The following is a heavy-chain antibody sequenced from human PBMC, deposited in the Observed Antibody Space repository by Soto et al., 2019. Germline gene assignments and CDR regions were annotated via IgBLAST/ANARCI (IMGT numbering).Heavy chain of an antibody. Sequence: PGGSLRLSCAASGFTFSDYYMSWIRQAPGKGLEWVSYISSSGSTIYYADSVKGRFTISRDNAKNSLYLQMNSLRAEDTAVYYCARDRVERVYDILTGYYCYWGQGTLVTVSS. J-gene: IGHJ4*02. CDR1: GFTFSDYY. CDR2: ISSSGSTI. D-gene: IGHD3-9*01. CDR3: ARDRVERVYDILTGYYCY. V-gene: IGHV3-11*01.